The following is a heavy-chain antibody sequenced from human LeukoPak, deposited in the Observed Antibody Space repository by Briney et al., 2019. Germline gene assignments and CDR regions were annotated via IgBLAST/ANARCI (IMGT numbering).Heavy chain of an antibody. CDR2: ISYDGSNK. CDR3: ASNYFDSSGYYWGFDH. CDR1: GFTFSSYA. Sequence: GGSLRLSCAASGFTFSSYAMHWVRQAPGKGLEWVAVISYDGSNKYYADSVKGRFTISRDNSKNTLYLQMNSLRAEDTAVYYCASNYFDSSGYYWGFDHWGQGTLVTVSS. J-gene: IGHJ4*02. V-gene: IGHV3-30-3*01. D-gene: IGHD3-22*01.